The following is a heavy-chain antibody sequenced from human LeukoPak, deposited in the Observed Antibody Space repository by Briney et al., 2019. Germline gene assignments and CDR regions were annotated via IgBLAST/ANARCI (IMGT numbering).Heavy chain of an antibody. CDR2: IYTSGST. V-gene: IGHV4-4*07. CDR3: AREGCSGGSCYGAYYFDY. D-gene: IGHD2-15*01. J-gene: IGHJ4*02. Sequence: SETLSLTCTVSGGSICSYYWSWIRQPAGKGLEWIGRIYTSGSTNYNPSLKSRVTMSVDTSKNQFSLKLSSVTAADTAVYYCAREGCSGGSCYGAYYFDYWGQGTLVTVSS. CDR1: GGSICSYY.